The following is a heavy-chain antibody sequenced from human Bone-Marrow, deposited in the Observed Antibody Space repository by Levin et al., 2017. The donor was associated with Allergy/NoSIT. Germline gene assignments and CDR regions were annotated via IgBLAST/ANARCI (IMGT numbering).Heavy chain of an antibody. CDR3: ASSRSTSPRGYCSGGSCYSLPGGRYGMDV. CDR2: INHSGST. D-gene: IGHD2-15*01. J-gene: IGHJ6*02. CDR1: GGSFSGYY. Sequence: ESLKISCAVYGGSFSGYYWSWIRQPPGKGLEWIGEINHSGSTNYNPSLKSRVTISVDTSKNQFSLKLSSVTAADTAVYYCASSRSTSPRGYCSGGSCYSLPGGRYGMDVWGQGTTVTVSS. V-gene: IGHV4-34*01.